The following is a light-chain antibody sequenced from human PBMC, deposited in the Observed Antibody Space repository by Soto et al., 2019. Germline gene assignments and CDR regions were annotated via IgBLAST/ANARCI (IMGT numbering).Light chain of an antibody. J-gene: IGKJ2*01. CDR3: QQSSSSPHT. CDR2: GAS. CDR1: HSITTY. Sequence: DIQMTQSPSSLSASVGDRVTITCRASHSITTYLNWYQHKPGKAPKLLIYGASSLRSGVPSKFSGSGYGTDFTLTISSLQPEDFATYYCQQSSSSPHTFGQGTKLEIK. V-gene: IGKV1-39*01.